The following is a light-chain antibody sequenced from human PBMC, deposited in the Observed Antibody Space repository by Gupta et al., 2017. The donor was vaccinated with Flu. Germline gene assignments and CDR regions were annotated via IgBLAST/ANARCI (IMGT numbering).Light chain of an antibody. V-gene: IGLV2-23*02. CDR3: CSYGGSSTFWV. Sequence: QSALPQPASVSGSPGQSITISCTGTSSDVGSYNLVSWYQQHPGTAPKLMIYEVSKRPSGVSNRFSGSKSGNTASLTISGLQAEDEADYYCCSYGGSSTFWVLGGGTKLTVL. CDR1: SSDVGSYNL. CDR2: EVS. J-gene: IGLJ3*02.